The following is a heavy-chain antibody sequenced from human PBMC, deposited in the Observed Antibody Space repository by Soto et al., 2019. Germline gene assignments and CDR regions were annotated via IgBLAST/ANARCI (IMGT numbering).Heavy chain of an antibody. CDR1: ADYFTSKGFY. CDR2: ISSRGTT. CDR3: ARDGIDGTVFDY. V-gene: IGHV4-61*03. Sequence: SETLSLTCSADYFTSKGFYWTWIRQPPGKGLEWLGYISSRGTTYYNPFLKGRVAISVDACNNHLSLRLRSVTPDDTAVYFCARDGIDGTVFDYWGQGILVTVSS. J-gene: IGHJ4*02. D-gene: IGHD1-26*01.